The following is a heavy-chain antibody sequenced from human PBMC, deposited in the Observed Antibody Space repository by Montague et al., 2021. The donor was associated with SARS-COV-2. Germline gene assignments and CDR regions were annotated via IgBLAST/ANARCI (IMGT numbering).Heavy chain of an antibody. CDR1: GVSISRGNYY. J-gene: IGHJ4*02. D-gene: IGHD2-2*01. V-gene: IGHV4-61*03. CDR2: IFHTGKT. Sequence: SETLSLTCTVSGVSISRGNYYWSWIRQPPGKGLEWVGYIFHTGKTNYNPSLKSRVTMSIDTSRNYFSLKLTSVTAADTAVYYCARPPRYCSSTACLDYWGQGTLVTVSS. CDR3: ARPPRYCSSTACLDY.